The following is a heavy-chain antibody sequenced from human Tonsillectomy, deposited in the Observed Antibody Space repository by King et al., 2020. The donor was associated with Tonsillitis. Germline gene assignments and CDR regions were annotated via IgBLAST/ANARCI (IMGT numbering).Heavy chain of an antibody. V-gene: IGHV3-43*01. CDR2: ITWDGGSA. CDR3: AKEQKKYFEA. Sequence: VQLVQSGGVVVQPGGSLRLSCVASGFTFDDYTMHWVRHVPGKGLVWVSLITWDGGSAYYGDSVKGRFTISRDNSKSSPYLQMNSLRTEDTALYYCAKEQKKYFEAWGQGTLVTVSS. J-gene: IGHJ4*02. D-gene: IGHD2/OR15-2a*01. CDR1: GFTFDDYT.